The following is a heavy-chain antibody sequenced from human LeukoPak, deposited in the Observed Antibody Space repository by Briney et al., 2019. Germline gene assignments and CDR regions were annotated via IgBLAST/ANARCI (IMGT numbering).Heavy chain of an antibody. CDR2: INWSDGTT. V-gene: IGHV3-20*04. CDR3: VRERWNQRYFDY. J-gene: IGHJ4*02. D-gene: IGHD1-14*01. Sequence: PGGSLRLSCAASGFRFERYDMTWVRQVPGKGLEWVSSINWSDGTTGYADSVKGRFTISRDNAKNSLYLQMSSLGAEDTALYFCVRERWNQRYFDYWGQGTLVTVSS. CDR1: GFRFERYD.